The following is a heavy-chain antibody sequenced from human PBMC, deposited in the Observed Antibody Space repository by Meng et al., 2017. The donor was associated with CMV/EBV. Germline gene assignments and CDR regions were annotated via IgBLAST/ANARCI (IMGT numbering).Heavy chain of an antibody. CDR1: GYSFTSYW. J-gene: IGHJ4*02. CDR2: IYPGDSET. D-gene: IGHD3-16*01. CDR3: ARVPHYGAPFDY. Sequence: GGSLRLSGKGSGYSFTSYWIGWVRQMPGKGLEWMGIIYPGDSETRYSPSFQGHVTISADKSISTAYLQWSSLKASDTAMYYCARVPHYGAPFDYWGQGTLVTVSS. V-gene: IGHV5-51*01.